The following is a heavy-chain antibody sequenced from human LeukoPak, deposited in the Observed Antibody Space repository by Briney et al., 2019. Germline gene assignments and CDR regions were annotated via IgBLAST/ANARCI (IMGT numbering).Heavy chain of an antibody. V-gene: IGHV1-2*02. D-gene: IGHD2-15*01. CDR3: ARVSWPHYYGMDV. J-gene: IGHJ6*02. Sequence: ASVKVSCKASGYTFTGYYMHWVRQAPGQGLEWMGWINPNSGGTNYAQKFQGRVTMTRDTSISTAYMELSRLRSDDTAVYYCARVSWPHYYGMDVWGQETTVTVSS. CDR2: INPNSGGT. CDR1: GYTFTGYY.